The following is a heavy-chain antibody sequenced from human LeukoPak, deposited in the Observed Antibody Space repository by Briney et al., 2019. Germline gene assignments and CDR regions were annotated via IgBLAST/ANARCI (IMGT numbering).Heavy chain of an antibody. V-gene: IGHV1-18*01. D-gene: IGHD1-26*01. CDR3: ARTIELRSYWYYYMDV. CDR2: ISAYNGNT. J-gene: IGHJ6*03. CDR1: VYTFTSYG. Sequence: GASVKVSCKASVYTFTSYGISGVRQAPGQGREWMGWISAYNGNTNYAQKLQGRVTMTTDTSTSTAYMELRSLRSDDTAVYYCARTIELRSYWYYYMDVWGKGTAVSVSS.